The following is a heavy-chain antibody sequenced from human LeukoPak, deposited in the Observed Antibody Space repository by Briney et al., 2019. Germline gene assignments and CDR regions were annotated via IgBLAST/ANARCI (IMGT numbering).Heavy chain of an antibody. CDR2: IYYTGST. Sequence: SETLPLTCTVSGGSISTYYWTWIRQSPGKGLEWIRGIYYTGSTTYNPSLKSRVTISVDASKNQFSLKLSSVTAEDTALYYCARRLATTGRYYFDYWGQGALVTVSS. J-gene: IGHJ4*02. CDR3: ARRLATTGRYYFDY. V-gene: IGHV4-59*08. D-gene: IGHD1-1*01. CDR1: GGSISTYY.